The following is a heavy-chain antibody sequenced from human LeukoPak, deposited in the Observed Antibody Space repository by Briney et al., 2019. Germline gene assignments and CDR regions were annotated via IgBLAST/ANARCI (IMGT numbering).Heavy chain of an antibody. J-gene: IGHJ4*02. CDR1: GFAFGDYA. CDR2: IRTKGYGGTT. Sequence: GGSLRLSCTASGFAFGDYAMSWFRQAPGKGLEWVGFIRTKGYGGTTEYAASVKGRFTISRDDSKSIAYLQMNSLKTEDTAVYYCTRDDRYCSTTSCSYFDYWGQGTLVTVSS. V-gene: IGHV3-49*03. CDR3: TRDDRYCSTTSCSYFDY. D-gene: IGHD2-2*01.